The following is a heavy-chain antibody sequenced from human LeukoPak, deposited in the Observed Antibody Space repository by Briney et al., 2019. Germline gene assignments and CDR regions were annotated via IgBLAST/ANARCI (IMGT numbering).Heavy chain of an antibody. CDR3: ARDPVAASRDYDSWGGYYPATYDYYGMDV. CDR2: IWYDGSNE. Sequence: PGRSLRLSCVASGFSFSSYGIHWVRQAPGKGLGWVAVIWYDGSNESYADSVKGRFTISRDNSKNTLYLQMNSLRVEDTAVSYCARDPVAASRDYDSWGGYYPATYDYYGMDVWGQGTTVTVSS. V-gene: IGHV3-33*01. J-gene: IGHJ6*02. D-gene: IGHD3-3*01. CDR1: GFSFSSYG.